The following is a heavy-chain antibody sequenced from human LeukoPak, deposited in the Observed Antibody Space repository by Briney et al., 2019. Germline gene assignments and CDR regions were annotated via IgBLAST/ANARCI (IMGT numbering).Heavy chain of an antibody. CDR3: AREPISPSDYGDPRVYYYMDV. D-gene: IGHD4-17*01. CDR2: ISAYNGNT. Sequence: ASVKVSCKASGYTFTSYGISWVRQAPGQGLEWMGWISAYNGNTNYAQKFQGRVTITTDESTSTAYMELSSLRSEDTAVYYCAREPISPSDYGDPRVYYYMDVWGKGTTVTVSS. V-gene: IGHV1-18*01. CDR1: GYTFTSYG. J-gene: IGHJ6*03.